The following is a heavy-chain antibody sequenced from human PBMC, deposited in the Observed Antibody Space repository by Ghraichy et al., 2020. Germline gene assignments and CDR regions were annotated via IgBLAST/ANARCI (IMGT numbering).Heavy chain of an antibody. V-gene: IGHV2-26*01. CDR3: ARLRSGNAFDY. CDR2: IFSKDET. D-gene: IGHD3-3*01. Sequence: SGPTLVKPTETLTLTCTVSGFSLSTPAMGVAWIRQPPGKALEWLAHIFSKDETSYSTSLKTRLTISKDTSKSQVVLTMTNMDPVDTATYYCARLRSGNAFDYWGQGTLVTVSS. J-gene: IGHJ4*02. CDR1: GFSLSTPAMG.